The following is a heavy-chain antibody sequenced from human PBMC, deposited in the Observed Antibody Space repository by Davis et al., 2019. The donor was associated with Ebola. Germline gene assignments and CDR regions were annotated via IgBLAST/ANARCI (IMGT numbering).Heavy chain of an antibody. CDR3: AKDYSSGYNFDY. J-gene: IGHJ4*02. V-gene: IGHV3-30*02. CDR1: GFSFSTYW. Sequence: GGSLRLSCAASGFSFSTYWMSWVRQAPGKGLEWVAFVRYDESKKYYADSVKGRFTISRDNSKNTVYLQMNSLRAEDTAVYYCAKDYSSGYNFDYWGQGTLVTVSS. CDR2: VRYDESKK. D-gene: IGHD3-22*01.